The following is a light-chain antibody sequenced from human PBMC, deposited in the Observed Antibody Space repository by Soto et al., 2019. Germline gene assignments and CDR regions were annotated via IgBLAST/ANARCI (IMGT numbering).Light chain of an antibody. Sequence: DIVMTQSPDSLAASLGERATINCKSSQSVLYSSNNKNYLAWYQQKPGQPPKLLIYWASTRESGVPDRFSGSGSGTDFTLTISSLQAEDVAVYYCQQYYSALFTFGPGTKVDIK. J-gene: IGKJ3*01. CDR1: QSVLYSSNNKNY. CDR3: QQYYSALFT. CDR2: WAS. V-gene: IGKV4-1*01.